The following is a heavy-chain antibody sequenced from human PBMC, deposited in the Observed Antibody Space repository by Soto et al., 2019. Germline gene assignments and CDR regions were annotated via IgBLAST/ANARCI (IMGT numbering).Heavy chain of an antibody. D-gene: IGHD6-13*01. CDR1: GFSFGDYY. CDR3: AREDLCTAGTCLLLRRKANYFDY. Sequence: QVQLVESGGGLVKPGESLRVSCTASGFSFGDYYMSWVRQAPGKGLEWISYICHNSDSFYYADSVKGRFTVSRDNSKNSLFLQMDNLRAEDTAVYYCAREDLCTAGTCLLLRRKANYFDYWGPGTQVAVSS. V-gene: IGHV3-11*01. J-gene: IGHJ4*02. CDR2: ICHNSDSF.